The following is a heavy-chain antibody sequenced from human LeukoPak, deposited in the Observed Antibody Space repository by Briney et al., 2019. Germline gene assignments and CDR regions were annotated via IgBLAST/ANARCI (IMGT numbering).Heavy chain of an antibody. CDR2: IIPIFGTA. CDR3: AKNIWFGESSDAFHI. D-gene: IGHD3-10*01. Sequence: ASVKVSCKASGGTFSSYAISWVRQAPGQGLEWMGGIIPIFGTANYAQKFQGRVTITADESTSTAYMELSSLRSEDTAVYYCAKNIWFGESSDAFHIWGRGTMVTVPS. V-gene: IGHV1-69*01. CDR1: GGTFSSYA. J-gene: IGHJ3*02.